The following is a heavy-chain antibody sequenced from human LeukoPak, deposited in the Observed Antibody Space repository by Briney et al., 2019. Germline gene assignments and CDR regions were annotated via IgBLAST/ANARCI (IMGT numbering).Heavy chain of an antibody. J-gene: IGHJ6*02. D-gene: IGHD6-13*01. CDR3: ARFQGSSWYYYYYGMDV. V-gene: IGHV4-59*08. CDR2: IYYSGST. CDR1: GGSLSSYY. Sequence: PSETLSLTCTVSGGSLSSYYWSWIRQPPGKGLEWIGYIYYSGSTNYNPSLKSRVTISVDTSKNQFSLKLSSVTAADTAVYYCARFQGSSWYYYYYGMDVWGQGTTVTVSS.